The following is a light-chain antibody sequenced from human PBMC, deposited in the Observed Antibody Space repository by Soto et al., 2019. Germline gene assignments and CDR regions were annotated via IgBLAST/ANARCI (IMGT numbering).Light chain of an antibody. Sequence: QSALTQPASVSGSPGQSITISCTGTSSDVGSYNLVSWYQQHPGKAPKLMIYEVRKRPAGVSNRFSCSKSGNTASLTISGLQDEDEADYYCCSYAGRSTWVFGGGTKVTVL. CDR2: EVR. CDR1: SSDVGSYNL. J-gene: IGLJ3*02. V-gene: IGLV2-23*02. CDR3: CSYAGRSTWV.